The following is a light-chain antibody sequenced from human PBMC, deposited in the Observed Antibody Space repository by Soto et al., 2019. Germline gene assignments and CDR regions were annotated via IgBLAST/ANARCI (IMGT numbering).Light chain of an antibody. CDR3: QQYGTSPWT. J-gene: IGKJ1*01. Sequence: EIVLTQTPGTLSLSPGERATLSCRASQSVRSDYLAWYQQKPGQAPRLLIYIASNRAPGIPDRFSGSGSGTDFTLTISRLEPEDFAVYYCQQYGTSPWTFGQGYKVEIK. CDR2: IAS. CDR1: QSVRSDY. V-gene: IGKV3-20*01.